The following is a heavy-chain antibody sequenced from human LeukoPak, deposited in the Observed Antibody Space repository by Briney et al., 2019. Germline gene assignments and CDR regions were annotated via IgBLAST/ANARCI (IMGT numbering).Heavy chain of an antibody. J-gene: IGHJ4*02. Sequence: GGSLRLSCAASGFTSSSYGMHWVRQAPGKGLEWVAVIYSGGSTYYADSVKGRFTISRDNSKNTLYLQMNSLRAEDTAVYYCARSSIAVAAADYWGQGTLVTVSS. CDR2: IYSGGST. V-gene: IGHV3-NL1*01. CDR1: GFTSSSYG. CDR3: ARSSIAVAAADY. D-gene: IGHD6-19*01.